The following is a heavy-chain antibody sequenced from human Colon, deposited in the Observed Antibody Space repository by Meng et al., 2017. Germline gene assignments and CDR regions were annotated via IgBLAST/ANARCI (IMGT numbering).Heavy chain of an antibody. J-gene: IGHJ5*02. Sequence: GQLQTVCPVLVQTCTLRSLPVCFSGGSISSCGYDWSWIRQHPGKGREWIGFIYYSGSTHYNPSLKSRTTISIEPSKNHFSLMLTSVTAADTAVYYCARFYGSASYLDPWGQGTLVTVSS. CDR3: ARFYGSASYLDP. CDR2: IYYSGST. CDR1: GGSISSCGYD. D-gene: IGHD3-10*01. V-gene: IGHV4-31*02.